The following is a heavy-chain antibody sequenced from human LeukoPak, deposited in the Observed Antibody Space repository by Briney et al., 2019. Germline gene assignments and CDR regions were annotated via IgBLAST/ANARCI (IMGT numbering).Heavy chain of an antibody. CDR1: GFTFSNFW. CDR2: IKQDGSEK. CDR3: ARAPGFFDI. V-gene: IGHV3-7*03. Sequence: PGGSLRLSCTASGFTFSNFWMGWVRQAPGKGLEWVANIKQDGSEKYYVDSVKGRFTISRDNAKNSLYLQMNSLRAEDTAVYYCARAPGFFDIWGQGTMVTVSS. D-gene: IGHD3-10*01. J-gene: IGHJ3*02.